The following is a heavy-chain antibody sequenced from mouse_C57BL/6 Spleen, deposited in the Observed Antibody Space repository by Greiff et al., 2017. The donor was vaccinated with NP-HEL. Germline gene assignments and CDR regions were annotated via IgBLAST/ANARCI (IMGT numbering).Heavy chain of an antibody. J-gene: IGHJ4*01. Sequence: VKLVESGPGLVQPSQSLSITCTVSGFSLTSYGVHWVRQSPGKGLEWLGVIWSGGSTDYNAALISRLSISKDNSKSQVFFKMNSLQADDTDIYYCAIAKMDYWGQGTSVTVSS. CDR3: AIAKMDY. CDR1: GFSLTSYG. V-gene: IGHV2-2*01. CDR2: IWSGGST.